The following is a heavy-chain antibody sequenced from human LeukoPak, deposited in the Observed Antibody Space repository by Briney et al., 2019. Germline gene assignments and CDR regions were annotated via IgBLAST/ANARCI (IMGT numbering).Heavy chain of an antibody. Sequence: PGGSLRLSCAASGFTFSSYWMHWVRQAPGKGLVWVSRINSDGSSTSYADSVKGRFTISRDNAKNTLYLQMNSLRAEDTAVYYCAKPENYDFWSGYPLGYWGQGTLVPVSS. CDR3: AKPENYDFWSGYPLGY. CDR2: INSDGSST. D-gene: IGHD3-3*01. V-gene: IGHV3-74*01. CDR1: GFTFSSYW. J-gene: IGHJ4*02.